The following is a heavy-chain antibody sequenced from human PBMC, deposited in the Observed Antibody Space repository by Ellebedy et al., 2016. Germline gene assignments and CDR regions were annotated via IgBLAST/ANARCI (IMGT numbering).Heavy chain of an antibody. J-gene: IGHJ4*02. D-gene: IGHD4-23*01. CDR2: IYYSGST. V-gene: IGHV4-30-4*01. CDR1: GGSISSGDYY. Sequence: SETLSLTXTVSGGSISSGDYYWSWIRQPPGKGLEWIGYIYYSGSTYYNPSLKSRVTISVDTSKNQFSLKLSSVTAADTAVYYCARGLWYGGNSFDYWGQGTLVTVSS. CDR3: ARGLWYGGNSFDY.